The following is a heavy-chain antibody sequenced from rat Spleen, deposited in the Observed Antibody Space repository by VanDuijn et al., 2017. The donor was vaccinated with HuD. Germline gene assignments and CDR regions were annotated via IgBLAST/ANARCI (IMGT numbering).Heavy chain of an antibody. CDR2: IKTGSGGN. D-gene: IGHD1-6*01. CDR3: AKIMYTTDSNYYSDY. V-gene: IGHV1-57*01. CDR1: GYTFTRHD. J-gene: IGHJ2*01. Sequence: QVQLQQSGAELAKPGSSVKISCKASGYTFTRHDINWIKQTTGQGLEYNAYIKTGSGGNYYDEKFKGKAKLTRDKSYTTAFVQLSSLTPEDTAVYYGAKIMYTTDSNYYSDYWGQGVMVTVSS.